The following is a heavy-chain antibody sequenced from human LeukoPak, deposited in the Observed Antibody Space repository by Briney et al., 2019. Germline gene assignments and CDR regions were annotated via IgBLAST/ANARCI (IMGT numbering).Heavy chain of an antibody. J-gene: IGHJ5*02. Sequence: PSETLSLTCAVYGGSFSGYYWSWIRQPPGKGLEWIGEINHSGSTNYNPSLKSRVTISVDTSKNQFSLKLSSVTAADTAVYYCARDTRERTDWFDPWGQGTLVTVSS. D-gene: IGHD2-2*02. V-gene: IGHV4-34*01. CDR1: GGSFSGYY. CDR2: INHSGST. CDR3: ARDTRERTDWFDP.